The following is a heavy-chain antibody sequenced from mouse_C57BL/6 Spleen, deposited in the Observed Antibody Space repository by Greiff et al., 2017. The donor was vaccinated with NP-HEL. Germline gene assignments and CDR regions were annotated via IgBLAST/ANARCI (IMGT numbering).Heavy chain of an antibody. Sequence: QVQLQQSGAELVKPGASVKMSCKAYGYTFTSYWITWVKQRPGQGLEWIGDIYPGSGSTNYNEKFKSKATLTVDTSSSTAYMQLSSLTSEDSAVYYCARSGSGWAAYWGQGTLVTVSA. CDR2: IYPGSGST. D-gene: IGHD3-2*02. V-gene: IGHV1-55*01. CDR1: GYTFTSYW. CDR3: ARSGSGWAAY. J-gene: IGHJ3*01.